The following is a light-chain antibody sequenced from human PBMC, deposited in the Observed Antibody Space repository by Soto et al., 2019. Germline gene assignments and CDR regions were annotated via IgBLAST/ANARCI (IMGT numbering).Light chain of an antibody. J-gene: IGLJ1*01. CDR2: QVT. Sequence: QSALTQPPSASGSPGQSVTISCAGTINDVGGYNYVSWYQQHPGKVPQLMIYQVTKRPSGVPDRFSASKSDTTASLTISGLQAEDEGDYYCMSYAGGNRFVFGTGTKLIVL. CDR3: MSYAGGNRFV. V-gene: IGLV2-8*01. CDR1: INDVGGYNY.